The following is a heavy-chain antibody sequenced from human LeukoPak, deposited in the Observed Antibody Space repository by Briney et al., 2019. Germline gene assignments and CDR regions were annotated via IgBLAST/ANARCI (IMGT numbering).Heavy chain of an antibody. D-gene: IGHD3-10*01. V-gene: IGHV4-4*02. Sequence: PSGTLSLTCAVSGGSISSSNWWSWVRQPPGKGLEWIGEIYHSGSTNYNPSLKSRVTISVDKSKNQFSLKLSSVTAADTAVYYCARGFEYYRSGSYPYYFDYWGQGTLVTVSS. CDR1: GGSISSSNW. CDR2: IYHSGST. CDR3: ARGFEYYRSGSYPYYFDY. J-gene: IGHJ4*02.